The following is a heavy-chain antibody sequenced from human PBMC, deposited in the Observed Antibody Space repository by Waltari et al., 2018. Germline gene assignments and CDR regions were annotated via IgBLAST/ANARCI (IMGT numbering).Heavy chain of an antibody. CDR3: ARWDYDILVRAIDI. J-gene: IGHJ3*02. V-gene: IGHV1-69*12. D-gene: IGHD3-9*01. CDR2: IIPIFGTA. Sequence: QVQLVQSGAEVKKPGSSVKVSCKASGGTFSSYAISWVRQAPGQGLEWMGGIIPIFGTANYAQKFQGRVTITADESTSTAYMELSSLRSEDTAMYYCARWDYDILVRAIDIWGQGTMVTVSS. CDR1: GGTFSSYA.